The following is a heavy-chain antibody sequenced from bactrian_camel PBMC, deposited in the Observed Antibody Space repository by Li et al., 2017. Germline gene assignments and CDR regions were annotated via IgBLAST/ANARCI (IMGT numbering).Heavy chain of an antibody. CDR3: AADKHCGWDWTIRQFPY. J-gene: IGHJ4*01. CDR1: GHTYKDYC. CDR2: WTQGGLT. D-gene: IGHD1*01. Sequence: QVQLVESGGGSAQAGGSLRLSCVYSGHTYKDYCLGWFRQPPGKEREAVAAYWTQGGLTYYSDHAKGRFTISQDKDATTTYLQMNSLKPDDSAMYYCAADKHCGWDWTIRQFPYWGRGTQVTV. V-gene: IGHV3-3*01.